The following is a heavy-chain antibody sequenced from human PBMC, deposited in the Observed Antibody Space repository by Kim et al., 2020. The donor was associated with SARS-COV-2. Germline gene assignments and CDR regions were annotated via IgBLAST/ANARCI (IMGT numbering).Heavy chain of an antibody. CDR2: ISWNSGSI. D-gene: IGHD4-17*01. J-gene: IGHJ3*02. Sequence: GGSLRLSCAASGFTFDDYAMHWVRQAPGKGLEWVSGISWNSGSIGYADSVKGRFTISRDNAKNSLYLQMNSLRAEDTALYYCAKENYGGNLVDAFDIWGQGTMVTVSS. CDR1: GFTFDDYA. V-gene: IGHV3-9*01. CDR3: AKENYGGNLVDAFDI.